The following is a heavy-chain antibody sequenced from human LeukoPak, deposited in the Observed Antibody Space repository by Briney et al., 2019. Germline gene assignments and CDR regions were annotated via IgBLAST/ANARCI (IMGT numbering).Heavy chain of an antibody. Sequence: SETLSLTCTVSGGSISSSSYYWGWIRQPPGKGLEWVGSINYSGSTYYNPSLKRRITISVAASKNQFSLKLSSVTAADTAVYFCASPNGTVGAYSAFDIWGQGTMVTVSS. CDR2: INYSGST. V-gene: IGHV4-39*01. CDR1: GGSISSSSYY. D-gene: IGHD1-26*01. CDR3: ASPNGTVGAYSAFDI. J-gene: IGHJ3*02.